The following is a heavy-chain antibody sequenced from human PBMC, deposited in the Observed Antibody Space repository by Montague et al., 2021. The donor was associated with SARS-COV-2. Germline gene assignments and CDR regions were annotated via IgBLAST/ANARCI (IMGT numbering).Heavy chain of an antibody. CDR3: ARDHYDILTGYYNWFDP. J-gene: IGHJ5*02. D-gene: IGHD3-9*01. CDR2: IDWDDDK. CDR1: GFSLGTSGMC. V-gene: IGHV2-70*01. Sequence: PALVKPTQTLTLTCTFSGFSLGTSGMCVSWIRQPPGKALEWLAHIDWDDDKYYSTSLKTRLTISKDTSKNQVVLTMTNMDPVDTATYYCARDHYDILTGYYNWFDPWGQGTLVTVSS.